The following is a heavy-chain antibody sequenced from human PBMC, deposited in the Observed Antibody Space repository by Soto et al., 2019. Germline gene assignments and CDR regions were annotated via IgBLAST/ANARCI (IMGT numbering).Heavy chain of an antibody. V-gene: IGHV3-11*06. CDR3: ARVRGKYGGGDAFDI. CDR2: ISSSSSYT. Sequence: QVQLVESGGGLVKPGGSLRLSCAASGFTFSDYYMCWVRQAPGKGLEWVSYISSSSSYTNYADSVQGRFTISRDNAKNSLYLQMNSLRAEDMAVYYCARVRGKYGGGDAFDIWGQGTMVTVSS. J-gene: IGHJ3*02. D-gene: IGHD4-17*01. CDR1: GFTFSDYY.